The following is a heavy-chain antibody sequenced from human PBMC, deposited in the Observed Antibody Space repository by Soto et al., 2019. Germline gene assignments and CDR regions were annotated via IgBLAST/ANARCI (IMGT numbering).Heavy chain of an antibody. Sequence: SETLSLTCTVSGGSISSYYWSWIRQPPGKGLEWIGYIYYSGSTNYNPSLKSRVTISGDTSKHQFSLKLSSVTAADMAVYFCARTRVGYGSGSLSPSYNWFDPWGQGTLVTVSS. D-gene: IGHD3-10*01. J-gene: IGHJ5*02. CDR1: GGSISSYY. V-gene: IGHV4-59*08. CDR3: ARTRVGYGSGSLSPSYNWFDP. CDR2: IYYSGST.